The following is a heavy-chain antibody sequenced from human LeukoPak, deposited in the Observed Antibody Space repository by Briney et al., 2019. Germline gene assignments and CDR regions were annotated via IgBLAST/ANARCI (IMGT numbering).Heavy chain of an antibody. CDR1: WDSLGSICSK. D-gene: IGHD1-7*01. CDR3: AKDDKNWNYDR. V-gene: IGHV4-39*07. J-gene: IGHJ5*02. CDR2: VYYTGRT. Sequence: SETPFPTCSVSWDSLGSICSKWGWVCPPPRKRPGWIGSVYYTGRTYFNPSLKSRVTISSDTSKNLLSLNMTSVTAADTALYFCAKDDKNWNYDRWGQGTLVSVSS.